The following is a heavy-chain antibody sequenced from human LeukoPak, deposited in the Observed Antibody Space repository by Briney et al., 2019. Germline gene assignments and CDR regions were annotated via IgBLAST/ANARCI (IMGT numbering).Heavy chain of an antibody. J-gene: IGHJ4*02. D-gene: IGHD3-10*01. Sequence: PSATLSLTCTVSGVSITSHFWSWIRQSPGQGLEWIGHAYFNGITNYNPSLKSRVTISVDTSKNQFSLRLSSVTAADTAVYYCARDEGSPGALDHWGQGTLVTVSS. CDR1: GVSITSHF. V-gene: IGHV4-59*11. CDR2: AYFNGIT. CDR3: ARDEGSPGALDH.